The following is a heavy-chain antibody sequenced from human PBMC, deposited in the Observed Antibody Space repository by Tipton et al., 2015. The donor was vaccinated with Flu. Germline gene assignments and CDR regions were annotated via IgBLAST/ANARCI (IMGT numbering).Heavy chain of an antibody. CDR2: INPDSGDT. CDR1: GYTFTAHY. V-gene: IGHV1-2*02. CDR3: VRLFRGTYHIDY. Sequence: QLVQSGAELKKPGASVKVSCKGSGYTFTAHYMHWVRQAPGQGPEWMGWINPDSGDTKYAQNFQGRVTMTRDTSISTAYMELNRLTSDDTAVYYCVRLFRGTYHIDYWGQGTLVTVSS. J-gene: IGHJ4*02. D-gene: IGHD1-26*01.